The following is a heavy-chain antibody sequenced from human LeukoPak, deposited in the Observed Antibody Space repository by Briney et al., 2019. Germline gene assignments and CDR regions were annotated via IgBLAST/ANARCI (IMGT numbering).Heavy chain of an antibody. J-gene: IGHJ3*02. Sequence: SETLSLTCSVSGVFVSTGRYYWAWIRQPPGKGLDWLGNVYHSGNTDYNPSLMSRAVISLDASKNAVSLMLRSVTASDTATYYCATTDLGYCSSSRCPEDAFDIWGHGTLVTVSS. D-gene: IGHD2-2*01. CDR2: VYHSGNT. V-gene: IGHV4-39*01. CDR3: ATTDLGYCSSSRCPEDAFDI. CDR1: GVFVSTGRYY.